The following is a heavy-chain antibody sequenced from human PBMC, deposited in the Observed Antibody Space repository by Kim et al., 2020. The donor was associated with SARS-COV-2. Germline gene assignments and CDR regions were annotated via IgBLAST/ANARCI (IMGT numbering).Heavy chain of an antibody. CDR1: GGSISSGGYY. CDR2: IYYSGST. J-gene: IGHJ4*02. V-gene: IGHV4-31*03. D-gene: IGHD3-10*01. CDR3: ARVRVWFGKNVDY. Sequence: SETLSLTCTVSGGSISSGGYYWSWIRQHPGKGLEWIGYIYYSGSTYYNPSLKSRVTISVDTSKNQFSLKLSSVTAADTAVYYCARVRVWFGKNVDYWGQGTLVTVSS.